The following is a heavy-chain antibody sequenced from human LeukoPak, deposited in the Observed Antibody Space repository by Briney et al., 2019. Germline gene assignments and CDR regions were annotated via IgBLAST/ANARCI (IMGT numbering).Heavy chain of an antibody. CDR3: XXXXRNYXRAVDD. CDR1: GASITTYY. D-gene: IGHD1-7*01. CDR2: IYYSGST. J-gene: IGHJ4*02. V-gene: IGHV4-59*01. Sequence: SETLSLTCTVSGASITTYYWSWIRQPPGKGLEWIGYIYYSGSTNYNPSLKSRVTMSVDTSKNQFSLRLTSVTAADTAVYYCXXXXRNYXRAVDDWGQGPLVTVSS.